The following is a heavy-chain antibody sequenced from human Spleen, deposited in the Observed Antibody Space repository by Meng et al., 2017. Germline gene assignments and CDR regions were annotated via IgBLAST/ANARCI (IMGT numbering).Heavy chain of an antibody. CDR3: AKDPGAAGTTQDY. D-gene: IGHD6-13*01. J-gene: IGHJ4*02. V-gene: IGHV1-2*02. Sequence: ASVKVSCKASGYTFTDYHMHWVRQAPGQGLEWMGWINPNSGGTNYAQKFQGRVTMTRDTSISTAYMELSRLRSDDTALYYCAKDPGAAGTTQDYWGQGTLVTVSS. CDR1: GYTFTDYH. CDR2: INPNSGGT.